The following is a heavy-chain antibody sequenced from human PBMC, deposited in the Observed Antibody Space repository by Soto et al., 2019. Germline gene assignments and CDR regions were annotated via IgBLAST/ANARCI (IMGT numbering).Heavy chain of an antibody. J-gene: IGHJ5*02. CDR2: IYYSGST. CDR1: GGSISSSSYY. Sequence: SETLSLTCTVSGGSISSSSYYWGWIRQPPGKGLEWIGSIYYSGSTYYNPSLKSRVTISVDTSKNQFSLKLSSVTAADTAVYYCARRIWSYVSGWFDPWGQGTLVTVSS. D-gene: IGHD3-16*01. V-gene: IGHV4-39*01. CDR3: ARRIWSYVSGWFDP.